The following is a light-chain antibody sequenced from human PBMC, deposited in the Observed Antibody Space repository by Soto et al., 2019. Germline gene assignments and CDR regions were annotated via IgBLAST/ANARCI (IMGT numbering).Light chain of an antibody. CDR2: EVS. Sequence: QSALTQPPSAFGSPGQSVTISCTGTSSNVGGYNYVSWYQQHPGKAPKLMIYEVSKRPSGVPDRLSGSKSGNTGSLPGSGLQAEDEAGYYSSSYAGSNTYVVFGGGTKLTAL. J-gene: IGLJ2*01. CDR3: SSYAGSNTYVV. CDR1: SSNVGGYNY. V-gene: IGLV2-8*01.